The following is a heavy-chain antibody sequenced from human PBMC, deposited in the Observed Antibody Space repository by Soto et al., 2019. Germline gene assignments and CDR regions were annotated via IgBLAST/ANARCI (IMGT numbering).Heavy chain of an antibody. Sequence: GGALRLSCVASGFTFSRDGMSWVRQAPGKGLEWVSLITDNGGSTYYADSVKGRFTISRDNTKNTLFLQMNSLRAEDTAVYYCAEERATTTAFDYWGQGALVTVSS. CDR2: ITDNGGST. V-gene: IGHV3-23*01. D-gene: IGHD4-17*01. J-gene: IGHJ4*02. CDR3: AEERATTTAFDY. CDR1: GFTFSRDG.